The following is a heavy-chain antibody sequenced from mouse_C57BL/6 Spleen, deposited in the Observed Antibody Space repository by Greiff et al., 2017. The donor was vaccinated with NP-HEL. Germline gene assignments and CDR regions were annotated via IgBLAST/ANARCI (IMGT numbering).Heavy chain of an antibody. Sequence: VQLQQSGPELVKPGASVKIPCKASGYTFTDYNMDWVKQSHGKSLEWIGNINPNNGGTICNQKFKGKATLTVDKSSSTAYMELRSLTSEDTAVYYCARGGAVYDGYYNFDYWGQGTTLTVSS. CDR1: GYTFTDYN. D-gene: IGHD2-3*01. V-gene: IGHV1-18*01. CDR3: ARGGAVYDGYYNFDY. J-gene: IGHJ2*01. CDR2: INPNNGGT.